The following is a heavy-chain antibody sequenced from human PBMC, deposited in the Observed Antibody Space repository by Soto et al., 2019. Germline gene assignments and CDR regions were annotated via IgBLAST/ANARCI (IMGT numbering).Heavy chain of an antibody. D-gene: IGHD2-21*01. CDR3: ARVRGGANYDAFDV. Sequence: TSETLSLTRPVSGGPISSYYWSWIRQPPGKGLEWIGYIYSSGSTNYNPSLKSRVTISVDTSKNQFSLKLHSVTTADTAVYSCARVRGGANYDAFDVWGQGTMVTVSS. CDR2: IYSSGST. CDR1: GGPISSYY. J-gene: IGHJ3*01. V-gene: IGHV4-59*01.